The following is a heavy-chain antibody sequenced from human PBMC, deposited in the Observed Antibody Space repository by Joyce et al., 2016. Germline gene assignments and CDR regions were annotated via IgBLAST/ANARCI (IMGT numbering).Heavy chain of an antibody. D-gene: IGHD5-12*01. J-gene: IGHJ6*02. CDR2: MSFDESNK. V-gene: IGHV3-30*18. CDR1: GIPFSQFG. Sequence: VQLEESGGGVVQPGGSLRLACVASGIPFSQFGFYWVRPAPGKGLGGVAVMSFDESNKVYGDSVKGRFTMSRDTSKNTVYLQMNSLRSDDTAVYYCAKDQWRQRRGYYYGMDVWGQGITVTVSS. CDR3: AKDQWRQRRGYYYGMDV.